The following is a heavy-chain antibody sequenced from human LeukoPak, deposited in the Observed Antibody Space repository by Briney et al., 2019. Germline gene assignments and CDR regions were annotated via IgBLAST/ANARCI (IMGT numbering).Heavy chain of an antibody. J-gene: IGHJ4*02. D-gene: IGHD2-8*01. CDR3: ARDAKGYCSDGVCAD. V-gene: IGHV3-21*01. Sequence: PGGSLRLSCVASGFTFSSYSMNWVRQAPGKGLEWVSSISSTTNYIYDYADSVRGRFTISTDNAKNSLYLQMNSLRAEDTAVYYCARDAKGYCSDGVCADWGQGTLVTVSS. CDR1: GFTFSSYS. CDR2: ISSTTNYI.